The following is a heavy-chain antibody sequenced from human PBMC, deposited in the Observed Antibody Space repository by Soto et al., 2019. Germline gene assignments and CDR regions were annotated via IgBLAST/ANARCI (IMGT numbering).Heavy chain of an antibody. CDR3: ARRLTSTVSALGY. CDR2: ISEDGGNK. CDR1: GLTFTSYA. J-gene: IGHJ4*02. V-gene: IGHV3-30-3*01. D-gene: IGHD6-19*01. Sequence: QVHLVESGGGVVQAGRSLRLSCTASGLTFTSYAIHWVRQASGKGLEWVSLISEDGGNKYLAESVRGRFLISRDNSKNTVYLQMNSLRPEDTAVYFCARRLTSTVSALGYWGQGTLVTVSS.